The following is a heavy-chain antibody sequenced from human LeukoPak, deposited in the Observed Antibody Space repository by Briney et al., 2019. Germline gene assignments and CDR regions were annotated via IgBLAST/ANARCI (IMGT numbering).Heavy chain of an antibody. Sequence: SETLSLTCTVSGGPISSGSYYWSWIRQPAGKGLEWIGRIYTSGSTNYNPSLKSRVTISVDTSKNQFSLKLSSVTAADTAVYYCARHRTGSYPVGFDPWGQGTLVTVSS. CDR2: IYTSGST. V-gene: IGHV4-61*02. CDR1: GGPISSGSYY. CDR3: ARHRTGSYPVGFDP. D-gene: IGHD1-26*01. J-gene: IGHJ5*02.